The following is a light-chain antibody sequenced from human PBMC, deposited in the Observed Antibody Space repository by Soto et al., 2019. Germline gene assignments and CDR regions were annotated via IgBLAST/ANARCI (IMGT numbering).Light chain of an antibody. J-gene: IGKJ1*01. Sequence: ILMTQSPATLSVSPGERATLSCRASQRFRTTLAWYQQKPGQAPRLLIYDASTRATGIPARFSGSGSGTEFTLTISGLQSEDFAVYYCQQYNNWPPWTFGQGTKVEIK. CDR3: QQYNNWPPWT. V-gene: IGKV3-15*01. CDR2: DAS. CDR1: QRFRTT.